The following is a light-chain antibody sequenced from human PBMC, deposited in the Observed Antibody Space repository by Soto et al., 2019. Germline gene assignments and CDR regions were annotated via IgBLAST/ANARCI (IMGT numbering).Light chain of an antibody. CDR1: QSVSSSY. J-gene: IGKJ2*01. CDR3: QQYNNSPEYT. Sequence: EIVLTQSPGTLSLSPGERATLSCRASQSVSSSYLAWYQQKPGQAPRLLIYGASNRATGIPDRFSGSGSWTDFTLTISRLVPEDFAVYFCQQYNNSPEYTFGQGTKLEIK. CDR2: GAS. V-gene: IGKV3-20*01.